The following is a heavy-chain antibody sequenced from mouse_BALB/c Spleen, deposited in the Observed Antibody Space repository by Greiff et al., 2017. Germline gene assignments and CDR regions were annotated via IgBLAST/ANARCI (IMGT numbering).Heavy chain of an antibody. CDR3: ARGYYYAMDY. V-gene: IGHV5-17*02. J-gene: IGHJ4*01. CDR2: ISSGSSTI. Sequence: EVKVEESGGGLVQPGGSRKLSCAASGFTFSSFGMHWVRQAPEKGLEWVAYISSGSSTIYYADTVKGRFTISRDNPKNTLFLQMTSLRSEDTAMYYCARGYYYAMDYWGQGTSVTVSS. CDR1: GFTFSSFG.